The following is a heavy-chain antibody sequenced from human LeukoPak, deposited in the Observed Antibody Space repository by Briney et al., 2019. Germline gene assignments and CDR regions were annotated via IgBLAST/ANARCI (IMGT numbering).Heavy chain of an antibody. CDR2: IYHSGST. V-gene: IGHV4-30-2*01. CDR1: GGSISSGGYY. Sequence: SETLSLTCTVSGGSISSGGYYWSWIRQPPGKGLEWIGYIYHSGSTYYNPSLKSRVTISVDRSKNQFSLKLSSVTAADTAVYYCARAVGGIFGVGPGNYFDYWGQGTLVTVSS. CDR3: ARAVGGIFGVGPGNYFDY. D-gene: IGHD3-3*01. J-gene: IGHJ4*02.